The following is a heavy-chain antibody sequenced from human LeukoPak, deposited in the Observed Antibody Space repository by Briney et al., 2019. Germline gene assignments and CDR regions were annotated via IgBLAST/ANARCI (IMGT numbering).Heavy chain of an antibody. D-gene: IGHD4-17*01. V-gene: IGHV3-43D*03. CDR3: TKDRDYGDYGGIDY. CDR2: ISWDDGRT. J-gene: IGHJ4*02. Sequence: PGGSLRLSCAASGFTFDDYTMHWVRQAPGKGLEWVSLISWDDGRTYYADSVKGRFTISRDNSKNSLYLQMNSLRAEDTALYYCTKDRDYGDYGGIDYWGQGTLVTVSS. CDR1: GFTFDDYT.